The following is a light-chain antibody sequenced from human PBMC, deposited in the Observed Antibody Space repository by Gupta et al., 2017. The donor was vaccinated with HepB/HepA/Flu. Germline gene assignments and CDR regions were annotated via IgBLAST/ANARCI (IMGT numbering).Light chain of an antibody. Sequence: QSVLTQPPSVSGAPGQRVTISCTGRSSNIGAGYDVHWYQQLPGTAPKLLIYGTSNRPSGVPDRFSGSKSGTSASLAITGLQADDEADYYCQSYDSSLSGLFGGGTKLTVL. CDR1: SSNIGAGYD. CDR3: QSYDSSLSGL. CDR2: GTS. V-gene: IGLV1-40*01. J-gene: IGLJ2*01.